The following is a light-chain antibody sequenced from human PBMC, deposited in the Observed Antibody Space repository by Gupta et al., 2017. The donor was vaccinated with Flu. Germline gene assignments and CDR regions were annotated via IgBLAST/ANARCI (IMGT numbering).Light chain of an antibody. V-gene: IGKV3-11*01. CDR3: QQRSSWPPSLT. CDR1: QSVSTF. CDR2: DSS. J-gene: IGKJ1*01. Sequence: ENVLTQSPATLSLSPGERATLSCRASQSVSTFLAWYQQKPGQAPRLVIYDSSTRASGIPARFSGSGSGTDFTLTISSLEPEDFAVYYCQQRSSWPPSLTFGQGTKVEIK.